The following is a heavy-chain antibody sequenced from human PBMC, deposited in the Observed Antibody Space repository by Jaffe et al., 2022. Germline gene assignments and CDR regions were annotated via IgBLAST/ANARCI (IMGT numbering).Heavy chain of an antibody. CDR2: IYYSGST. J-gene: IGHJ6*03. Sequence: QLQLQESGPGLVKPSETLSLTCTVSGGSISSSSYYWGWIRQPPGKGLEWIGSIYYSGSTYYNPSLKSRVTISVDTSKNQFSLKLSSVTAADTAVYYCRLFPTSFGLPTRYYYYMDVWGKGTTVTVSS. D-gene: IGHD3-3*01. V-gene: IGHV4-39*01. CDR1: GGSISSSSYY. CDR3: RLFPTSFGLPTRYYYYMDV.